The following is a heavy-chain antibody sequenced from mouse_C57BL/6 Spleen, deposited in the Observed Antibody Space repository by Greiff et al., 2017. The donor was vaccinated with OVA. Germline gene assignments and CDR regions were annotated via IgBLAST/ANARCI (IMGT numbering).Heavy chain of an antibody. D-gene: IGHD2-5*01. CDR1: GYSITSGYY. CDR2: ISYDGSN. CDR3: AFYSNYGFDY. V-gene: IGHV3-6*01. J-gene: IGHJ2*01. Sequence: EVKLLESGPGLVKPSQSLSLTCSVTGYSITSGYYWNWIRQFPGHKLEWMGYISYDGSNNYNPSLKNRISITRDTSKNQFFLKLNSVTTEDTATYYCAFYSNYGFDYWGQGTTLTVSS.